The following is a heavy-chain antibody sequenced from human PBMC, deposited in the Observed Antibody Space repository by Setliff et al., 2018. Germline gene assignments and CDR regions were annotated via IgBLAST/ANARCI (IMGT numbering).Heavy chain of an antibody. Sequence: SETLSLTCSVTGGSISTYHWSWIRQPPEKGLEWIAYIHYSGSTNQNPSLKSRVTISVDTSKNQFSLKMSSMTAADTAVYYCARSLGSGSYYNSRPFYSDYWGQGTLVTVSS. CDR2: IHYSGST. CDR1: GGSISTYH. CDR3: ARSLGSGSYYNSRPFYSDY. J-gene: IGHJ4*02. D-gene: IGHD3-10*01. V-gene: IGHV4-59*01.